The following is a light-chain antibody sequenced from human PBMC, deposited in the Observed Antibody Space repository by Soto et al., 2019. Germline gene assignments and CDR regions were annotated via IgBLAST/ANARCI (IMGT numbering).Light chain of an antibody. CDR2: GAS. J-gene: IGKJ5*01. V-gene: IGKV3D-20*02. CDR3: QQRSSAIT. Sequence: EIVLTQSPGTLSLSPGERATLSCRASQSVSSSYLAWYQQKPGQAPRLLIYGASSRATGIPDRFSGSGSGTDFTLTISSLEPEDFAVYYCQQRSSAITFGQGTRLEN. CDR1: QSVSSSY.